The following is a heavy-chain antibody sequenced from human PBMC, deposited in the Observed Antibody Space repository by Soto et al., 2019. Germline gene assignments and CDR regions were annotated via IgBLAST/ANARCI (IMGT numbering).Heavy chain of an antibody. CDR3: GGGHSDLYYYYGLDF. CDR2: ISYDGSHE. J-gene: IGHJ6*02. V-gene: IGHV3-30*03. CDR1: GTTFGIYA. Sequence: QVQLVESGGDVVQPGRSLRLSCAGSGTTFGIYAMHWVRQAPGKGLEWVAVISYDGSHEFYADSVKGRFTISRDNSNNMLYLQMNCLKPDDAAVYFCGGGHSDLYYYYGLDFWGQGTTVTVSS. D-gene: IGHD2-21*01.